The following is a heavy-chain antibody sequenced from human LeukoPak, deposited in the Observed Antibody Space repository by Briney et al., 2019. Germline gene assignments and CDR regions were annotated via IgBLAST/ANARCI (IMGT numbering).Heavy chain of an antibody. Sequence: ASVKVSCKASGYTFTSYHMHWVRQAPGQGLEWMGIINPSGGTTNYAQKFRGRVTMTRDMSTSTVYMELSSLRSEDTAVYYCARGDHYYYGSGSYMDVWGKGTTVTISS. CDR2: INPSGGTT. CDR1: GYTFTSYH. CDR3: ARGDHYYYGSGSYMDV. J-gene: IGHJ6*03. D-gene: IGHD3-10*01. V-gene: IGHV1-46*01.